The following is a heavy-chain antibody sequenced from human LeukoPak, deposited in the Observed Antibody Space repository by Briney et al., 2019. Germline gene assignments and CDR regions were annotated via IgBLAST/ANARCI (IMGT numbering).Heavy chain of an antibody. CDR3: VRVVVAATVHYSDY. CDR1: GGSFSSSSYY. Sequence: SETLSLTCIVSGGSFSSSSYYWGWVRQPPGKGLEWIGSMYFSGSTYYNAALKIRLTISVDTSKNQFSLKLSSVTAADTAVYYCVRVVVAATVHYSDYWGQGTLVTASS. D-gene: IGHD2-15*01. V-gene: IGHV4-39*07. CDR2: MYFSGST. J-gene: IGHJ4*02.